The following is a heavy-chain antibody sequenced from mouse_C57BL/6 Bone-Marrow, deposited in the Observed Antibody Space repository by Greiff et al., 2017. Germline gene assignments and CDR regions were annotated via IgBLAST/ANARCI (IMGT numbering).Heavy chain of an antibody. CDR3: ARHESVYYAMDY. V-gene: IGHV1-62-2*01. J-gene: IGHJ4*01. Sequence: VNVVESGAELVKPGASVKLSCKASGYTFTEYAIHWVKQRSGQGLEWIGWFYPGSGSIKYNEKFKDKATLTADKSSSTVYMELSRLTSEDSAVYFCARHESVYYAMDYWGQGTSVTVSS. CDR1: GYTFTEYA. CDR2: FYPGSGSI.